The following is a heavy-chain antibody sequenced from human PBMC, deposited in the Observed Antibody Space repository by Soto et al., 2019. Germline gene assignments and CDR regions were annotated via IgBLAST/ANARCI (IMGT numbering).Heavy chain of an antibody. CDR2: IYYSGST. D-gene: IGHD2-2*01. Sequence: PSETLSLTCTVSGGSISSSSYYWGWIRQPPGKGLEWIGSIYYSGSTYYNPSLKSRVTISVDTSKNQFSLKLSSVTAADTAVYYCARVADCSSTSCYSSGGMDVWGQGTTVTVSS. CDR1: GGSISSSSYY. CDR3: ARVADCSSTSCYSSGGMDV. J-gene: IGHJ6*02. V-gene: IGHV4-39*01.